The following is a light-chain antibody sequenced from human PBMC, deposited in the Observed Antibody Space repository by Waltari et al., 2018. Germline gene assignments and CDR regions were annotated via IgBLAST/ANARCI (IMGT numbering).Light chain of an antibody. Sequence: SCRASPSIRRTLGWYQKKPGQAPRLLIYAASTRATGIPDRFSGSGSGTDFSLTISRLEPEDFAVYYCQHYLRLPVTFGQGTKVEIK. CDR3: QHYLRLPVT. CDR2: AAS. V-gene: IGKV3-20*01. CDR1: PSIRRT. J-gene: IGKJ1*01.